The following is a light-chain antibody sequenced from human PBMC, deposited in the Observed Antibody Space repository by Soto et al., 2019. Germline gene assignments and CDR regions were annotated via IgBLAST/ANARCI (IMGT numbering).Light chain of an antibody. CDR2: ENA. Sequence: QSVLTQPPSVSGAPGGGVTISCTGSSSNIGAGYDVHWYRQVPGTAPKLLIYENAERPSGVPERFSGSKSGTSASLAITGLQADDEDDYYCQSYDSGLSSVVFGGGTKVTVL. CDR1: SSNIGAGYD. V-gene: IGLV1-40*01. J-gene: IGLJ2*01. CDR3: QSYDSGLSSVV.